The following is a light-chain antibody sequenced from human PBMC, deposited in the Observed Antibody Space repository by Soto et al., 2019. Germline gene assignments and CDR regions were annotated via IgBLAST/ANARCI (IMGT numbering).Light chain of an antibody. Sequence: QSALTQPASVSGSPGQSITISCTGTGNNFGTYNLVSWYQQFPGKAPKLIIYEGSQRPSWVSSRFSGSKSGNTASLTISGLQAEDEADYYCCSYAGSSIIWLFGGGTKVTVL. CDR3: CSYAGSSIIWL. CDR1: GNNFGTYNL. CDR2: EGS. V-gene: IGLV2-23*01. J-gene: IGLJ3*02.